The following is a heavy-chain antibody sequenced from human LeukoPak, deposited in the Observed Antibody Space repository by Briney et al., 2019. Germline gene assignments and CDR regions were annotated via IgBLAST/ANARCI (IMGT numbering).Heavy chain of an antibody. CDR2: ISSSTSYI. J-gene: IGHJ3*02. V-gene: IGHV3-21*01. CDR3: ARATNGRFDI. Sequence: PGGSLRLSCAASGFTFSSYSMSWVRQAPGKGLEWVSFISSSTSYISYADSVKGRFTISRDNAKSSLWLQMNSLRAEDTAVYYCARATNGRFDIWGQGTMVTASS. D-gene: IGHD2-8*01. CDR1: GFTFSSYS.